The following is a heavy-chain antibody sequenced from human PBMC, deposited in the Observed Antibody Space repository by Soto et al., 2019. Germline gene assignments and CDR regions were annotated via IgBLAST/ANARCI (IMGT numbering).Heavy chain of an antibody. CDR3: ASPNYGVYGEKRYYYYYGMDV. CDR1: GGSISSSNW. J-gene: IGHJ6*02. CDR2: IYHSGST. Sequence: SETLSLTCAVSGGSISSSNWWSWVRQPPGKGLEWIGEIYHSGSTNYNPSLKSRVTISVDKSKNQFSLKLSSVTAADTAVYYCASPNYGVYGEKRYYYYYGMDVWGQGTTVTVS. D-gene: IGHD4-17*01. V-gene: IGHV4-4*02.